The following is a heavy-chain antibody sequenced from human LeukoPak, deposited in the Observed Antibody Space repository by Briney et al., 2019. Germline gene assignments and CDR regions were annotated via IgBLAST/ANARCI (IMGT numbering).Heavy chain of an antibody. V-gene: IGHV4-59*01. J-gene: IGHJ3*02. CDR3: ARDSGSSWSDAFDI. CDR2: IYYSGST. D-gene: IGHD6-13*01. Sequence: SETLSLTCTVSGGSISSYYWSWIRQPPGKGLEWIGYIYYSGSTNYNPSLKSRVTISVDTSKNQFSLKLSSVTAADTAVYYCARDSGSSWSDAFDIWGQGTMVTVSS. CDR1: GGSISSYY.